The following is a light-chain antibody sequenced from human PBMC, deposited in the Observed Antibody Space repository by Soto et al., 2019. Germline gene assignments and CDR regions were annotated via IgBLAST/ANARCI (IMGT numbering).Light chain of an antibody. J-gene: IGLJ2*01. CDR1: SSNIGSNT. Sequence: QSVLTQPPSASGTPGQRVTISCSGSSSNIGSNTVNWYQQLPGTAPKLLIYSNNQRPSGVPDRFSGSKSGISASLAISGLQSEDEADYYCAAWDDSLNVLFGGGTKLTVL. V-gene: IGLV1-44*01. CDR3: AAWDDSLNVL. CDR2: SNN.